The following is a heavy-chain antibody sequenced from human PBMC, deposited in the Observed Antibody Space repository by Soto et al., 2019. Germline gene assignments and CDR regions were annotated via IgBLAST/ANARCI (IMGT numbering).Heavy chain of an antibody. J-gene: IGHJ4*02. Sequence: QVQLQESGPGLVKPSQTLSLTCTVSGGSISSGNYYWSWIRQPPGKGPEWIGFMSYSGSTSYNATLKSRVTISVDTSKSQFSLNLSFVTAADTAVYYCATMGAPATGLYYFDNWGQGTLVTVSS. V-gene: IGHV4-30-4*01. D-gene: IGHD1-26*01. CDR1: GGSISSGNYY. CDR2: MSYSGST. CDR3: ATMGAPATGLYYFDN.